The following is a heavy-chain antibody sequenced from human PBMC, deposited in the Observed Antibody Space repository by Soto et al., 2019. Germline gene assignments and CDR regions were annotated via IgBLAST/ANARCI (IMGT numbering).Heavy chain of an antibody. J-gene: IGHJ6*02. V-gene: IGHV4-39*01. CDR3: ARRGRWGDGHYYYYGMDV. CDR2: IYYSGST. D-gene: IGHD1-26*01. Sequence: QLQLQESGPGLVKPSETLSLTCTVSGGSISSSSYYWGWIRQPPGKGREWIGSIYYSGSTYYNPSLKSRVTISVDTSKNQFSLKLSSVTAADTAVYYCARRGRWGDGHYYYYGMDVWGQGTTVTVSS. CDR1: GGSISSSSYY.